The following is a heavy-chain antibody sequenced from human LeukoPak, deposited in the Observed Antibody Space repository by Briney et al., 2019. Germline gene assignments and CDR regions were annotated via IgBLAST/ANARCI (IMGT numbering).Heavy chain of an antibody. Sequence: SETLSLTCTVSGGSISSYYWSWIRQPAGKGLEWIGRIYTSGSTNYNPSLKSRVTMSVDTSKNQFSLKLSSVTAADTAVYYCARDPAVAIFGVDTKTPKYYFDYWGQGTLVTVSS. CDR3: ARDPAVAIFGVDTKTPKYYFDY. CDR2: IYTSGST. D-gene: IGHD3-3*01. V-gene: IGHV4-4*07. CDR1: GGSISSYY. J-gene: IGHJ4*02.